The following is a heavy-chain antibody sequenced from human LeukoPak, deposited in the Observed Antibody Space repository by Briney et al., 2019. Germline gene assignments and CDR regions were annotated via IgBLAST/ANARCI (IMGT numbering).Heavy chain of an antibody. V-gene: IGHV3-21*01. D-gene: IGHD1-26*01. J-gene: IGHJ4*02. Sequence: PGGSLRLSCAASGFTFDNYAMGWVRQAPGKGLEWVSSISDSGIYTNYADSVKGRFTISRDNAKNSLYLHMNSLRVEDTAFYYCARGGGVDYWGQGTLVTVSS. CDR1: GFTFDNYA. CDR3: ARGGGVDY. CDR2: ISDSGIYT.